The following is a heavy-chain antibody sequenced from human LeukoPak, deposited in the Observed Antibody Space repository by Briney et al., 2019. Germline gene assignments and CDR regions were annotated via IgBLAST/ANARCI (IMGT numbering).Heavy chain of an antibody. V-gene: IGHV4-4*07. CDR3: ARDPRLTTIVAFDI. J-gene: IGHJ3*02. CDR1: GGSISSYY. Sequence: SETLSLTCTVSGGSISSYYWSWIRQPAGKGLEWIGRIYTSGSTNYNPSLKSRVTMSVDTSKNQFSLKLSSVTAADTAVYYCARDPRLTTIVAFDIWGQGTVVTVSS. D-gene: IGHD4-11*01. CDR2: IYTSGST.